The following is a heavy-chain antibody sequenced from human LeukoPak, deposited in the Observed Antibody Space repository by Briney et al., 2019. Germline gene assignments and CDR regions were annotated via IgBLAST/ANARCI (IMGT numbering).Heavy chain of an antibody. CDR1: GYTFTICG. CDR2: ISAYNGNT. D-gene: IGHD3-10*01. Sequence: ASVTLSFKASGYTFTICGISWERQAHGQGLERMGWISAYNGNTNYAQKLQGRVTMTTDTSTSTAYMELRSQSSADTAAYSCAKDRRHYYGSGSYGWFDHWGQGTLVTVSS. CDR3: AKDRRHYYGSGSYGWFDH. J-gene: IGHJ5*02. V-gene: IGHV1-18*01.